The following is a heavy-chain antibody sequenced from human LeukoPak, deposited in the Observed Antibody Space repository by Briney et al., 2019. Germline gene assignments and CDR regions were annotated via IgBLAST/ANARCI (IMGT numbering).Heavy chain of an antibody. J-gene: IGHJ3*02. D-gene: IGHD1-26*01. CDR3: ARGHSGSPSFDI. Sequence: ASVKVSCKVSGYTFTDYYMHWVQQAPGKGLEWMGLVDPEDGETIYAEKFQGRVTITADTSTDTAYMELSSLRSEDTAVYYCARGHSGSPSFDIWGQGTMVTVSS. CDR2: VDPEDGET. V-gene: IGHV1-69-2*01. CDR1: GYTFTDYY.